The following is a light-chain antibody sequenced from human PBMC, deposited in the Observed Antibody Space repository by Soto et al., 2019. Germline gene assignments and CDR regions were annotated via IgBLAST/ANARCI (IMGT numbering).Light chain of an antibody. CDR2: DVI. Sequence: QSALTQPRSVSGSPGQSVTISCTGTSSDVGDYNYVSWYQQYPGKAPKLMIYDVIKRPSGVPDRFSGSKSGNTASLTISGLQAEDEADYYCCSYAGSYTVFFGGGTKLTVL. CDR3: CSYAGSYTVF. V-gene: IGLV2-11*01. CDR1: SSDVGDYNY. J-gene: IGLJ2*01.